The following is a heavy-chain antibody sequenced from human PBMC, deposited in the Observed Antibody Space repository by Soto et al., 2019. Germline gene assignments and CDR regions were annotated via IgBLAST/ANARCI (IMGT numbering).Heavy chain of an antibody. V-gene: IGHV3-73*02. D-gene: IGHD4-17*01. J-gene: IGHJ6*02. Sequence: EVQLVESGGGLVQPGGSLKLSCAASGFTFSDSAMHWVRQASGKGLEWVGRIRTKPNSYAKSYVVSVKGRFTISRDDSKNTAYLQMNSLETEDTAVYYCTRHAPDYGDFYGLEVWGQGTTVTVSS. CDR2: IRTKPNSYAK. CDR1: GFTFSDSA. CDR3: TRHAPDYGDFYGLEV.